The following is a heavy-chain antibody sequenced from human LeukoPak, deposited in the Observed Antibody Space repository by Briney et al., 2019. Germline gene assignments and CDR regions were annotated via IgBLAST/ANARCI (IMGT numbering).Heavy chain of an antibody. V-gene: IGHV4-30-2*01. CDR2: SYHSGST. D-gene: IGHD3-10*01. CDR3: AREFGARFDN. CDR1: GCPISSRRYA. J-gene: IGHJ4*02. Sequence: PSETLSLTCVLSGCPISSRRYAWSWIRQPRGQGLGCIGYSYHSGSTYYNPSLNSRVTISVARSKNQFSLKLTSVTAADTAVYYCAREFGARFDNWGQGTLVTVSS.